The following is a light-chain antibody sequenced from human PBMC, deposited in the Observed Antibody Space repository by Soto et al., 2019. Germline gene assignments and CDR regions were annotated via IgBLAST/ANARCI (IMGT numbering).Light chain of an antibody. Sequence: DIQMTQSASSLSASVRDRFTITCRASQGISSYLAWYQQKPGKAPKLLIYAASTLQSGVPSRFSGSGSGTDFTLTISSLQPEDFATYYCQQFKSYPLTFGGGTKVDIK. V-gene: IGKV1-9*01. CDR3: QQFKSYPLT. CDR2: AAS. CDR1: QGISSY. J-gene: IGKJ4*01.